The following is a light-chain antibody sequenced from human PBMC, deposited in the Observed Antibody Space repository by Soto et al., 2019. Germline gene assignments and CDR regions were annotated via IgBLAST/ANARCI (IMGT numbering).Light chain of an antibody. CDR3: QQYGTSGT. CDR2: GAS. CDR1: QSVSNNY. Sequence: EILLTQSPGTLSLSPGERATLSWGASQSVSNNYLAWYKQKPGQAPRLLIYGASNRATGIPDRLSGSGSGTDFTLTISRLEPEDSAVYYCQQYGTSGTFGQGTKVDI. J-gene: IGKJ1*01. V-gene: IGKV3-20*01.